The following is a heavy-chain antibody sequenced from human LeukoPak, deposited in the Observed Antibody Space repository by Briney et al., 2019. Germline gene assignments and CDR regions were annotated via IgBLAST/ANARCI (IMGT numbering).Heavy chain of an antibody. CDR3: ARGPTYYDILTGYGFSYYYYGMDV. D-gene: IGHD3-9*01. CDR1: GYTFTSYD. J-gene: IGHJ6*02. Sequence: ASVKVSCKASGYTFTSYDINWVRQATGQGLEWMGWMNPNSGNTGYAQKFQGRVTMTRNTSISTAYMELSSLRSEDTAVYYCARGPTYYDILTGYGFSYYYYGMDVWGQGTTVTVSS. V-gene: IGHV1-8*01. CDR2: MNPNSGNT.